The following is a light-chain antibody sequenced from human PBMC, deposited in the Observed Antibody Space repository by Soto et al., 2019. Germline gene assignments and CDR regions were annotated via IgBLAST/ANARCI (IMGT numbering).Light chain of an antibody. V-gene: IGKV1-5*03. J-gene: IGKJ1*01. CDR3: QHYNSYSEA. Sequence: DIQMTQSPSTLSGSVGHRVTITWRASQTISSWLAGYQQKPGKAPKLLIDKASTLKSGVPSRFSGSGSGTEFTLTISSLQTDDVATYYCQHYNSYSEAFGQGTKV. CDR2: KAS. CDR1: QTISSW.